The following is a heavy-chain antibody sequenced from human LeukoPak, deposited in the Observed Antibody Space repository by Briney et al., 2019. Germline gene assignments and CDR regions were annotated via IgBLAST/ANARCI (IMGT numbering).Heavy chain of an antibody. V-gene: IGHV3-7*01. CDR1: GFTFSSYW. Sequence: GGSLRLSCAASGFTFSSYWMSWVRQAPGKGMEWVANIKQDGSEKYYVDSVKGRFTISRDNAKNSLYLQMNSLRAEDTAVYYCARDQVSIAGTGIDYWGQGTLVTVSS. D-gene: IGHD6-13*01. CDR3: ARDQVSIAGTGIDY. CDR2: IKQDGSEK. J-gene: IGHJ4*02.